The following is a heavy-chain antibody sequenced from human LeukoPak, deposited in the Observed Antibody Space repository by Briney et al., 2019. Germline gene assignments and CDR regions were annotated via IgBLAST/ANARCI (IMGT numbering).Heavy chain of an antibody. CDR2: INHSGST. CDR3: ARALRGSGSYYGY. CDR1: GFTFSSYA. D-gene: IGHD3-10*01. V-gene: IGHV4-34*01. J-gene: IGHJ4*02. Sequence: GSLRLSCAASGFTFSSYAMSWIRQPPGKGLEWIGEINHSGSTNYNPSLKSRVTISVDTPKNQFSLKLSSVTAADTAVYYCARALRGSGSYYGYWGQGTLVTVSS.